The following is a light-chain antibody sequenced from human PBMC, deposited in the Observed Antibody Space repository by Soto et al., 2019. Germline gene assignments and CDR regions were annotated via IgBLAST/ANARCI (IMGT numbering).Light chain of an antibody. CDR2: TAS. V-gene: IGKV1-9*01. J-gene: IGKJ4*01. CDR1: QGIRSY. CDR3: QQLNDYPLT. Sequence: DIQLTQSPSFLSASVGDRVTITCRASQGIRSYLAWYQQKPGKAPKLLIYTASTLQSGVPTRFSGSGSETEFTLTVRRLQSEDLATYYCQQLNDYPLTFGGGTKVDIK.